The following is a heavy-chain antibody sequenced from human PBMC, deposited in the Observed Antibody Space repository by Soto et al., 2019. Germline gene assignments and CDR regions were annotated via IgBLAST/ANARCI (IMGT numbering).Heavy chain of an antibody. CDR3: ARVSGITMVRGFDY. CDR2: IYHSGST. V-gene: IGHV4-4*02. Sequence: QVQLQESGPGLVKPSGTLSLTCAVSSGSISSSNWWSWVRQPPGKGLEWIGEIYHSGSTNYNPSLKSRFTISVDKSKNQFSLKLSSVTAADTAVYYCARVSGITMVRGFDYWGQGTLVTVSS. J-gene: IGHJ4*02. CDR1: SGSISSSNW. D-gene: IGHD3-10*01.